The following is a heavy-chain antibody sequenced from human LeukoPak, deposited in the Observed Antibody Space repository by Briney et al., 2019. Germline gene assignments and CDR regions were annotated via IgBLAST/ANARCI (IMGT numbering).Heavy chain of an antibody. CDR1: GGSISSYY. V-gene: IGHV4-4*07. CDR2: IYTSGST. J-gene: IGHJ2*01. D-gene: IGHD3-9*01. Sequence: SETLSLTCTVSGGSISSYYWIWIRQPAGKGLEGIGRIYTSGSTNYNPSLKSRVTMSVDTSKNQFSLKLSSLTAADTAVYYCGRRTSYDTLTGYTYWYFDLWGRGTLVTVSS. CDR3: GRRTSYDTLTGYTYWYFDL.